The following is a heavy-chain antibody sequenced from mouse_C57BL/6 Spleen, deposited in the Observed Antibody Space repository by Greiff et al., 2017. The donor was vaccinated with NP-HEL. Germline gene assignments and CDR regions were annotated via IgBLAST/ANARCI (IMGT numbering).Heavy chain of an antibody. J-gene: IGHJ3*01. CDR1: GFTFSSYG. CDR2: ISSGGSYT. Sequence: EVKLVESGGDLVKPGGSLKLSCAASGFTFSSYGMSWVRQTPDKRLEWVATISSGGSYTYYPDSVKGRFTISRDNAKNTLYLQMSSLKSEDTAMYYCARYSNAWFAYWGQVTLVTVSA. CDR3: ARYSNAWFAY. D-gene: IGHD2-5*01. V-gene: IGHV5-6*01.